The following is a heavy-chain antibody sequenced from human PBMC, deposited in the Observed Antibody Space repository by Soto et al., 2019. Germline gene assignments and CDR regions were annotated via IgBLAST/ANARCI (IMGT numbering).Heavy chain of an antibody. V-gene: IGHV1-58*01. Sequence: SVKVSCKASGFTFTISSVQWVRQARGQRLEWIGWIVVGSGNTNYAQKFQERVTITRDMSTSTAYMELSSLRSEDTAVYYCAADRIVGATVYYYYYGMDVWGQGTTVTVXS. CDR2: IVVGSGNT. CDR3: AADRIVGATVYYYYYGMDV. CDR1: GFTFTISS. J-gene: IGHJ6*02. D-gene: IGHD1-26*01.